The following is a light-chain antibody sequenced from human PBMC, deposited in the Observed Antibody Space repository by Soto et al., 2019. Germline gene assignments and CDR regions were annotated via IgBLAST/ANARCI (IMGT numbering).Light chain of an antibody. J-gene: IGKJ1*01. CDR2: WAS. CDR1: QSVLYSSNNKNY. CDR3: QQYYSTPQT. Sequence: DIVMTQSPDSLAVSLGERATINCKSSQSVLYSSNNKNYLAWYQQKPGQPPKLLIYWASTRESGVPDRLSGSWSGTDFTLTISSLQAEDVAFYYCQQYYSTPQTFGQGTKVEIK. V-gene: IGKV4-1*01.